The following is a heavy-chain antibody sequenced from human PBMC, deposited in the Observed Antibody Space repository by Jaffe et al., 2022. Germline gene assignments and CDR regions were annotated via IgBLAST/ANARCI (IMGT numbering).Heavy chain of an antibody. CDR2: ISSSGGTI. CDR1: GFTFSSYE. J-gene: IGHJ4*02. V-gene: IGHV3-48*03. Sequence: EVQLVESGGGLVQPGGSLRLSCAASGFTFSSYEMNWVRQAPGKGLEWVSYISSSGGTIYYADSVKGRFTISRDNAKNSLYLQMNSLRAEDTAVYYCARGLGYSSSYYGWCYFDYWGQGTLVTVSS. D-gene: IGHD1-26*01. CDR3: ARGLGYSSSYYGWCYFDY.